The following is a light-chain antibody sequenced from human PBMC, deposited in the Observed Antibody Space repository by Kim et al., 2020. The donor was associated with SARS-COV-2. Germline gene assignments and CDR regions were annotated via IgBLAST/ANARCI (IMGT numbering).Light chain of an antibody. J-gene: IGLJ3*02. CDR1: SGSINSNY. CDR2: EDR. V-gene: IGLV6-57*01. Sequence: NFMLTQSHSVSESPGKTITITCTRSSGSINSNYVQWFQQRPGSFPTTVIFEDRDRPSGVSDRFFGSIDTSSNSASLTISGLKTEDEADYYCQTYNDNDWVFGGGTRLTVL. CDR3: QTYNDNDWV.